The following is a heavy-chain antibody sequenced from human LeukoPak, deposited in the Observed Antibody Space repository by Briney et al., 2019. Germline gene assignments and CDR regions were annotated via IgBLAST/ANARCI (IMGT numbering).Heavy chain of an antibody. Sequence: ASVKVPCKASGYTFTTYDINWVRRATGQGLEWMGWLNPNNGNTGYAQKFQGRVTITRNTSINTAYMELSSLRSEDTAVYYCARMTVSGRDNWFDPWGQGTLVTVSS. CDR3: ARMTVSGRDNWFDP. CDR2: LNPNNGNT. J-gene: IGHJ5*02. CDR1: GYTFTTYD. D-gene: IGHD6-19*01. V-gene: IGHV1-8*03.